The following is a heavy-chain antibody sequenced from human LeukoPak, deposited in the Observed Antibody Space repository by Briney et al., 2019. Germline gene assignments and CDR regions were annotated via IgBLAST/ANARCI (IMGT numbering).Heavy chain of an antibody. CDR1: GFTVSSNE. D-gene: IGHD3-10*01. CDR2: ISGGST. Sequence: QTGGSLRLSCAASGFTVSSNEMSWVRQAPGKGLEWVSSISGGSTYYADSRKGRFTISRDNSKNTLYLQMNSLRAEDTAVYYCAWFSMVRGALDYWGQGTLVTVSS. V-gene: IGHV3-38-3*01. CDR3: AWFSMVRGALDY. J-gene: IGHJ4*02.